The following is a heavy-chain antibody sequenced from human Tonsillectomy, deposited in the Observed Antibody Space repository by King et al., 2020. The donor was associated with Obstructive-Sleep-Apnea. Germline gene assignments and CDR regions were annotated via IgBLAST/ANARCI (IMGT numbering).Heavy chain of an antibody. CDR3: AGLNSLYYDTSGLDY. CDR2: LSYSGST. V-gene: IGHV4-59*01. D-gene: IGHD3-22*01. Sequence: QLQESGPGLVKPSETLSLTCTVSGGSISSYYWSWIRQPPGKGLEWIGYLSYSGSTNYNPSLKSRVTISVDTSKNRFSLKLISVTAADTAVYYCAGLNSLYYDTSGLDYWGQGTLVTVSS. CDR1: GGSISSYY. J-gene: IGHJ4*02.